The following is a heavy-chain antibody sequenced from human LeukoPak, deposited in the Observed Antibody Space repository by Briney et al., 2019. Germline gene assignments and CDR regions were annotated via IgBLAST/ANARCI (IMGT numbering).Heavy chain of an antibody. V-gene: IGHV4-4*07. Sequence: SETLSLTCTVSGGSISSYYWSWIRQPAGKGLEWIGRIYSSGRTDYNPSLRSRVTMSVDTSKNQFSLKLTSVTAADTAVYYCAREPAVTKVWFDPWGQGTLVIVSS. D-gene: IGHD4-11*01. CDR2: IYSSGRT. CDR1: GGSISSYY. J-gene: IGHJ5*02. CDR3: AREPAVTKVWFDP.